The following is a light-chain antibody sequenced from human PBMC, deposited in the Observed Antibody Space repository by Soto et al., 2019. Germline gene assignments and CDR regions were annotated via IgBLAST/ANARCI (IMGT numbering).Light chain of an antibody. CDR3: HHYNSYPGT. CDR1: QSVTSW. V-gene: IGKV1-5*01. Sequence: DVQMTQSPSTLSASVGDGVTITCRASQSVTSWLAWYQQKPGKAPKVLIYDASSLESGVPSRFSGSGSGTEFTLTISSLHPDDFATYYCHHYNSYPGTFGQGTKVDIK. CDR2: DAS. J-gene: IGKJ1*01.